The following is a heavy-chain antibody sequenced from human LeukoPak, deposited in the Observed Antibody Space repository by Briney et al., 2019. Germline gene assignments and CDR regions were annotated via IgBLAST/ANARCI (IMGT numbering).Heavy chain of an antibody. CDR1: GFIFEDYG. J-gene: IGHJ4*02. D-gene: IGHD6-6*01. V-gene: IGHV3-20*04. CDR3: ARGSSFHNY. CDR2: INGNGGSR. Sequence: GGSLRLSCAASGFIFEDYGMTWVRQAPGKGLEWVSGINGNGGSRGYAASVKGRFTISRDNANNSLYLQMNSLRAEDTALYYCARGSSFHNYWGQGTLVTVSS.